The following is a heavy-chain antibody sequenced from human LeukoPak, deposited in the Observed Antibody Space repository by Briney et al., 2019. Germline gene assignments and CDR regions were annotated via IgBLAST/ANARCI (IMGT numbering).Heavy chain of an antibody. CDR3: ARVGSDYYDSSGYYDY. J-gene: IGHJ4*02. CDR1: GYTFTSYD. CDR2: MNPNSGNT. V-gene: IGHV1-8*01. D-gene: IGHD3-22*01. Sequence: ASVKASCKASGYTFTSYDINWVRQATGQGLKWMGWMNPNSGNTGYAQKCQGRVTMTRNNSISTAYMELSSLRSEDTAVYYCARVGSDYYDSSGYYDYWGQGTLVTVSS.